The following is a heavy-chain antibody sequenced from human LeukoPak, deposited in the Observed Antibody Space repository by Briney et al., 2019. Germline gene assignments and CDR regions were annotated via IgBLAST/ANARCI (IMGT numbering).Heavy chain of an antibody. CDR1: DGSIISSSHY. V-gene: IGHV4-39*01. J-gene: IGHJ3*01. Sequence: PSDTLSLTCIVSDGSIISSSHYWGWIRQPPGKGLEWIGSIYYGGSPYYNPSLKSRVTISVDTSKSQFSLKLSSVTAADTAVHFCARFRFTGVGAFDVWGQGTLVTVSS. CDR2: IYYGGSP. D-gene: IGHD7-27*01. CDR3: ARFRFTGVGAFDV.